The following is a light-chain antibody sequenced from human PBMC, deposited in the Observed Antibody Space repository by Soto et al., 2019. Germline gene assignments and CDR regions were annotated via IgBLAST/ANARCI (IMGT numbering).Light chain of an antibody. J-gene: IGLJ2*01. V-gene: IGLV2-14*01. CDR2: EVS. CDR3: SSYTSSSTRV. Sequence: QSALTQPASVSGSHGRSITISCTGTSSDVGGYNYVSWYQQHPGKAPKLMIYEVSNRPSGVSNRFSGSKSGNTASLTISGLQAEDEADYYCSSYTSSSTRVFGGGTKFTVL. CDR1: SSDVGGYNY.